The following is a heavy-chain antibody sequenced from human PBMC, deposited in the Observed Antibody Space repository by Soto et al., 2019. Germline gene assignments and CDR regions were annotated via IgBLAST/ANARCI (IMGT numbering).Heavy chain of an antibody. Sequence: GASVKVSCKVSGYTLTELSMHWVRQAPGKGLEWMGGFDPEDGETIYAQKFQGRVTMTEDTSTDTAYMGLSSLRSEDTAVYYCATYRFTFGGVIVRLGWGNFDYWGQGTLVTVSS. CDR2: FDPEDGET. D-gene: IGHD3-16*02. CDR1: GYTLTELS. J-gene: IGHJ4*02. CDR3: ATYRFTFGGVIVRLGWGNFDY. V-gene: IGHV1-24*01.